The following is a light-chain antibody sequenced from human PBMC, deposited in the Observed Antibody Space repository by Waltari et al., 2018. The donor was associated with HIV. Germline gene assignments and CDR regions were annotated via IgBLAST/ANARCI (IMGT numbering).Light chain of an antibody. Sequence: DIQMTQSPSSLSASVGDRVTITCQASQDINKYLNWYQQRLGKAPKLLIYDASNLQTGVPSRFSGAGSGTDFSFNISSLQPEDFATYYCQQYEKLPLTFGEGTRVENK. CDR3: QQYEKLPLT. J-gene: IGKJ4*01. CDR2: DAS. CDR1: QDINKY. V-gene: IGKV1-33*01.